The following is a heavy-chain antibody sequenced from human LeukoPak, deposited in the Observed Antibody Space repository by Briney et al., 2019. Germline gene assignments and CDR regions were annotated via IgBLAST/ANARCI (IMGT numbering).Heavy chain of an antibody. D-gene: IGHD2-2*01. CDR1: GFTFSSYA. V-gene: IGHV3-23*01. J-gene: IGHJ4*02. CDR2: ISGSGGST. Sequence: GGSLGLSCAASGFTFSSYAMSWVRQAPGKGLEWVSAISGSGGSTYYADSVKGRFTISRDNSKNTLYLQMNSLRAEDTAVYYCAKGWKAVVPAASYGFDYWGQGTLVTVSS. CDR3: AKGWKAVVPAASYGFDY.